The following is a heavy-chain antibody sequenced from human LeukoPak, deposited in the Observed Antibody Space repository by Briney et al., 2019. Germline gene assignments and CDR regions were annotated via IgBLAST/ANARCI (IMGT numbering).Heavy chain of an antibody. D-gene: IGHD4-17*01. CDR2: TYYSGST. CDR1: GGSISSSSYY. J-gene: IGHJ4*02. Sequence: PSETLSLTCTVSGGSISSSSYYWSWTRQPPGKGLEWIGYTYYSGSTYYNPSLKSRVTISVDTSKNQFSLKLSSVTAADTAVYYCASATMDYGDYGSFDYWGQGTLVTVSS. CDR3: ASATMDYGDYGSFDY. V-gene: IGHV4-30-4*01.